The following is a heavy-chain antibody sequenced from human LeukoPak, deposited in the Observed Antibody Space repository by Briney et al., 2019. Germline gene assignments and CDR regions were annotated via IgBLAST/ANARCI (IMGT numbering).Heavy chain of an antibody. J-gene: IGHJ4*02. CDR1: GGSISSSSYY. D-gene: IGHD2-2*01. Sequence: SETLSLTCTVSGGSISSSSYYWSWIRQPPGKGLEWIGYIYYSGSTNYNPSLKSRVTISVDTSKNQFSLKLSSVTAADTAVYYCARWSIPAATGDHWGQGTLVTVSS. CDR2: IYYSGST. CDR3: ARWSIPAATGDH. V-gene: IGHV4-61*01.